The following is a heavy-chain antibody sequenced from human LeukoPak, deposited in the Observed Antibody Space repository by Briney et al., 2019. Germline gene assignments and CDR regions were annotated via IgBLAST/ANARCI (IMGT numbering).Heavy chain of an antibody. D-gene: IGHD3-22*01. CDR1: GFTFDDYG. Sequence: GGSLRLSCAASGFTFDDYGMSWVRQAPGKGLEWVSGINWNGGSTGYADSVKGRFTISSDNAKNSLYLQMNSLRAEDTALYYCARGSTYYYDSSGYYFIDYWGQGTLVTVSS. CDR3: ARGSTYYYDSSGYYFIDY. J-gene: IGHJ4*02. V-gene: IGHV3-20*04. CDR2: INWNGGST.